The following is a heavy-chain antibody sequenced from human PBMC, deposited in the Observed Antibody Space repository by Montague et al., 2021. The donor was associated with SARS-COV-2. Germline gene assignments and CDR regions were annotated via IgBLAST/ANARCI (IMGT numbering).Heavy chain of an antibody. CDR1: GYSLSNYW. Sequence: QSGAEVKKPGESLKISCKGSGYSLSNYWIGWVRQMPGKGLEWVGLIYPGDSGTRYSPSFQGQVTISADTSISTAYLQWSSLKASDTAMYYCARHREGVDFYYFYGMDVWGQGTTVTVSS. J-gene: IGHJ6*02. CDR2: IYPGDSGT. V-gene: IGHV5-51*01. CDR3: ARHREGVDFYYFYGMDV. D-gene: IGHD3/OR15-3a*01.